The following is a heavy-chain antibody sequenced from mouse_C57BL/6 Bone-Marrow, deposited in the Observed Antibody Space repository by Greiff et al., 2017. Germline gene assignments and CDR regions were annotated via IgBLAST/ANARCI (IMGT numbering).Heavy chain of an antibody. CDR1: GYTFTSYW. CDR3: AEYDGGY. D-gene: IGHD2-14*01. J-gene: IGHJ2*01. V-gene: IGHV1-61*01. CDR2: IYPSDSET. Sequence: VQLQQPGAELVRPGSSVKLSCKASGYTFTSYWMHWVKQRPGQGLEWIGNIYPSDSETNYNQKFKDKATLTVDKSSSTAYMQLSSLTSEDSAVYYCAEYDGGYWGQGTTLTVSS.